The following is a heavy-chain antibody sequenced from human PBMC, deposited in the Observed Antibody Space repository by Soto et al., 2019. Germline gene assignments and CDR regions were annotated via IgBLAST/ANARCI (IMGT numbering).Heavy chain of an antibody. CDR2: IDNSGNT. J-gene: IGHJ3*02. V-gene: IGHV4-31*03. Sequence: QVQLQESGPGLVKPSETLSLTCTVSGGSISSGGYNWGWIRQHPGKGLEWVAYIDNSGNTYYSPSLKSRVTISIDKSKNHFSLTLNSLTAADTAVYYCARDGYDRTGYYFSRSEALDIWGQGTLVIVSS. CDR1: GGSISSGGYN. D-gene: IGHD3-22*01. CDR3: ARDGYDRTGYYFSRSEALDI.